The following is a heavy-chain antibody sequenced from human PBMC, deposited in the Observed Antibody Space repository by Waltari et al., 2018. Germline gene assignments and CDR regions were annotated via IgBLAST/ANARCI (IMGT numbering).Heavy chain of an antibody. CDR2: ISSSSSYT. V-gene: IGHV3-21*01. Sequence: EVQLVESGGGLVKPGGSLRLSCAASGFTFSSYSMNWVRQAPGKGLEWISSISSSSSYTYYTNSGKGRFTIPRDNAKNSLYLQMNSLRAEDTAVYYCARELSYCGGGSCYASPPDYWGQGTLVTVSS. D-gene: IGHD2-15*01. CDR1: GFTFSSYS. CDR3: ARELSYCGGGSCYASPPDY. J-gene: IGHJ4*02.